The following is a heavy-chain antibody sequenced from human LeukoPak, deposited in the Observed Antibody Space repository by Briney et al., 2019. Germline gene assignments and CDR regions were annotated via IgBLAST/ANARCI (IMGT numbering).Heavy chain of an antibody. Sequence: GESLKISCKGSGYSFTSYWIGWVRQMPGKGLEWMGIIYPGDSDTRYSPSFQGQVTISADKSISTAYLQWSSLKASDTAMYYCARGPYVLRYFDWLSLDYWGQGTLVTVSS. V-gene: IGHV5-51*01. D-gene: IGHD3-9*01. CDR3: ARGPYVLRYFDWLSLDY. J-gene: IGHJ4*02. CDR2: IYPGDSDT. CDR1: GYSFTSYW.